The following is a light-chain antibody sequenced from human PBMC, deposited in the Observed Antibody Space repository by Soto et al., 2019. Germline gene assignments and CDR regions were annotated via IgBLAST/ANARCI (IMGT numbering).Light chain of an antibody. V-gene: IGKV1-5*03. CDR2: KAS. CDR1: QSISSW. Sequence: DIQMTQSPSTLSASVGDRVTITCRASQSISSWLAWYHQKPGKAPKLLIYKASSLESGVPSRFSGSGSGTEFTLTISSLQPDDFATYYCQHYNYYSPWTFGQGTKVDI. CDR3: QHYNYYSPWT. J-gene: IGKJ1*01.